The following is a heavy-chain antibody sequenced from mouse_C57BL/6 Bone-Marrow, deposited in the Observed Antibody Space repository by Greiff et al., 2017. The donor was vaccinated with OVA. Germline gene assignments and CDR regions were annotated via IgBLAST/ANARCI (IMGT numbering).Heavy chain of an antibody. J-gene: IGHJ3*01. Sequence: EVQGVESGGGLVKPGGSLKLSCAASGFTFSDYGMHWVRQAPEKGLEWVAYISSGSSTIYYADTVKGRFTISRDNAKNTLFLQMTSLRSEDTAMYYCARENKSAWFAYWGQGTLVTVSA. V-gene: IGHV5-17*01. CDR2: ISSGSSTI. D-gene: IGHD5-1-1*01. CDR1: GFTFSDYG. CDR3: ARENKSAWFAY.